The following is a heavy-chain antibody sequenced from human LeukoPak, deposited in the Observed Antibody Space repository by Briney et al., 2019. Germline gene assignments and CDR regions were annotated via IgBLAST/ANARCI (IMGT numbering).Heavy chain of an antibody. J-gene: IGHJ6*02. CDR2: IYTGGNT. Sequence: GGSLRLSCAASGFTVDSNYLSWVRQAPGKGLEWVSTIYTGGNTYYAASVKGRFTISRDFSKNTVFLHMNSLKASDTAMYYCASAIGYCSSTSCSADSVVDYYYYYGMDVWGQGTTVTVSS. CDR3: ASAIGYCSSTSCSADSVVDYYYYYGMDV. D-gene: IGHD2-2*01. CDR1: GFTVDSNY. V-gene: IGHV3-53*01.